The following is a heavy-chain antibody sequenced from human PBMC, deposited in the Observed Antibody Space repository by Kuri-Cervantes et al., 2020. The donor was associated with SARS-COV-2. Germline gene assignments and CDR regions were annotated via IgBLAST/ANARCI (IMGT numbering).Heavy chain of an antibody. D-gene: IGHD2-2*01. Sequence: TVCGGSISSSSYYWSWIRQPPGKGLEWIGEINHSGSTNYNPSLKSRVTISVDTSKNQFSLKLSSVTAADMSVYYCAVFVVPAARGFDYWGQGTLVTVSS. CDR1: GGSISSSSYY. CDR2: INHSGST. CDR3: AVFVVPAARGFDY. J-gene: IGHJ4*02. V-gene: IGHV4-39*07.